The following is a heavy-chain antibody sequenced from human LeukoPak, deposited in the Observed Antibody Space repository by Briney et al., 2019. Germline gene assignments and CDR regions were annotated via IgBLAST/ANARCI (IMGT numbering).Heavy chain of an antibody. J-gene: IGHJ3*02. D-gene: IGHD3-10*01. CDR1: GFTFSSYG. Sequence: GRSLRLSCAASGFTFSSYGMHWVRQAPGKGLEWVAVIWYDGSNKYYADSVKGRFIISRDNAKNLVFLQMNGLRAEDTAVYYCARGRSITLLRGVAMSDGFDIWGQGAMVAASS. V-gene: IGHV3-33*01. CDR3: ARGRSITLLRGVAMSDGFDI. CDR2: IWYDGSNK.